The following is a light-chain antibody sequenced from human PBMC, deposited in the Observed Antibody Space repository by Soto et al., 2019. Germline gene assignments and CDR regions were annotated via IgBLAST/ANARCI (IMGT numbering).Light chain of an antibody. CDR2: DVS. CDR3: CSYAGSYTSV. V-gene: IGLV2-11*01. CDR1: SSDVGTYNY. Sequence: QSALTQPRSVSGSPGQSVTISCTGTSSDVGTYNYVSWYQQHPGKPPKLMIYDVSQLPSGVPDRFSGSKSGNTASLTISGLQAEDESDYYFCSYAGSYTSVLGGGTKLTVL. J-gene: IGLJ2*01.